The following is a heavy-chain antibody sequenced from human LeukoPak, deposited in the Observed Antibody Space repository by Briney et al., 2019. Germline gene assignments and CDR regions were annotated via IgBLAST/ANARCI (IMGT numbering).Heavy chain of an antibody. CDR1: GFTFSSYA. CDR3: ARGRGLLPSYWVDP. D-gene: IGHD3-3*01. J-gene: IGHJ5*02. CDR2: ISSNGGST. Sequence: PGGSLRLSCAASGFTFSSYAMHWVRQAPGKGLEYVSAISSNGGSTYYANSVKGRFTISRDNSKNTLYLQMGSLRAEDMAVYYCARGRGLLPSYWVDPWGQGTLVTVSS. V-gene: IGHV3-64*01.